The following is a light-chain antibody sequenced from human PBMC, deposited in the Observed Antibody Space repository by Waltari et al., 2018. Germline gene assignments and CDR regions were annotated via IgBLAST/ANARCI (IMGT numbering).Light chain of an antibody. CDR3: QAWASTNWA. Sequence: ELTQLPYVSESPGQPAIITRSGDKLGAQFASWDQQGPGQSPVLVIYLDYKRPSGSPERFSGSNSGKTASLTISGTQATDEADYYCQAWASTNWAFGGGTKLTVL. V-gene: IGLV3-1*01. CDR1: KLGAQF. CDR2: LDY. J-gene: IGLJ3*02.